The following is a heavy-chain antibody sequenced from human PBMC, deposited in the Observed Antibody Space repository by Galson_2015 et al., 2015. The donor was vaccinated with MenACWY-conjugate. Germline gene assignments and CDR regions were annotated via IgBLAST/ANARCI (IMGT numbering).Heavy chain of an antibody. Sequence: PALVKPTQTLTLTCTFSGFSLSTSGMRVNWVRQPPGKALEWLARIDWDDDKLYNTSLRTRLTISKDTSKNQVVLTMTNMDPVDTATYYCVRTSYCSGGRCYSPFDFWGQGTLVTVSS. CDR2: IDWDDDK. D-gene: IGHD2-15*01. CDR1: GFSLSTSGMR. J-gene: IGHJ4*02. CDR3: VRTSYCSGGRCYSPFDF. V-gene: IGHV2-70*04.